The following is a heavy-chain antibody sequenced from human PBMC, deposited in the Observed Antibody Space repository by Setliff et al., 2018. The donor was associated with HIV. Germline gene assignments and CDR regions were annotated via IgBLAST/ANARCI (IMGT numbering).Heavy chain of an antibody. CDR3: ARLVDTNLVNWGNWFDP. CDR1: GYSFTSYW. Sequence: GESLKISCTGSGYSFTSYWISWVRQVPGKGLEWMGRIDPRDSYPNYSPSFQGHVTISDDKSINTAYLQWTSLKASDTDMYYCARLVDTNLVNWGNWFDPWGQGTLVTVSS. CDR2: IDPRDSYP. V-gene: IGHV5-10-1*01. J-gene: IGHJ5*02. D-gene: IGHD5-18*01.